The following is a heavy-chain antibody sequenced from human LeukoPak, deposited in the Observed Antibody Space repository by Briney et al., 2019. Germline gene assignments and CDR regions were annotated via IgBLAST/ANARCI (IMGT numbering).Heavy chain of an antibody. J-gene: IGHJ4*02. CDR2: IYYSGST. V-gene: IGHV4-39*07. Sequence: SETLSLTCTVSGGSISSSSYYWGWIRQPPGKGLEWIGSIYYSGSTYYNPSLRSRVTITLDTSKNQFSLRLNSVTAADTAVYYCARVGAVAGHGDFDYWGQGTLVTVSS. CDR3: ARVGAVAGHGDFDY. D-gene: IGHD6-19*01. CDR1: GGSISSSSYY.